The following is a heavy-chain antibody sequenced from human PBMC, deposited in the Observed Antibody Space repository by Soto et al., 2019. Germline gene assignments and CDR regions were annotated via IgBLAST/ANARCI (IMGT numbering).Heavy chain of an antibody. CDR3: AKGGDMDV. CDR2: ITSDGSHK. V-gene: IGHV3-30*18. J-gene: IGHJ6*02. CDR1: GFTFSTYG. Sequence: HPGGSLRLSCAASGFTFSTYGMHWVRQAPGKGLEWVAIITSDGSHKYYVDFVKGRFTISRDNSKNTLYLQMNSLTSEDTAVYYCAKGGDMDVWGQGSTVTVSS. D-gene: IGHD3-10*01.